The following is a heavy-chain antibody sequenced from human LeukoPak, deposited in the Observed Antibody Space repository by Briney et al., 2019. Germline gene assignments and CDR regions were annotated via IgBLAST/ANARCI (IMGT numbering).Heavy chain of an antibody. CDR2: IYYSGST. D-gene: IGHD2-15*01. Sequence: SQTLSLTCTVSGGSISSGGYYWSWIRQHPGKGLEWIGYIYYSGSTYYNPSLKSRVTISVDTSKNQFSLKLSSVTAADTAVYYCARELHNKYADYYYMDVWGKGTTVTVSS. CDR1: GGSISSGGYY. CDR3: ARELHNKYADYYYMDV. V-gene: IGHV4-31*03. J-gene: IGHJ6*03.